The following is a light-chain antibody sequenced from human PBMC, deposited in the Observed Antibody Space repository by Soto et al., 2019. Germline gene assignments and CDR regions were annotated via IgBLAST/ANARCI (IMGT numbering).Light chain of an antibody. J-gene: IGLJ1*01. V-gene: IGLV1-44*01. CDR2: TTN. CDR1: SSNIGTSS. CDR3: PAWDDSLNGHV. Sequence: QSTLTQPHSASGTPGQRVTISCSGSSSNIGTSSVHWFQQLPGTAPKLLISTTNQRPSGVPERFSGSKSGTSASLAISGLQSEDDSDYYCPAWDDSLNGHVFGTGTKVTIL.